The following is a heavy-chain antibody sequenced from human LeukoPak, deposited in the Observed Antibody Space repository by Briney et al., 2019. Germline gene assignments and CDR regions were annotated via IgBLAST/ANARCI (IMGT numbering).Heavy chain of an antibody. D-gene: IGHD5-18*01. CDR2: IYYSGST. CDR1: GGSISSYY. V-gene: IGHV4-59*01. CDR3: ARASGYSYGYFSN. Sequence: PSETLSLTCTVSGGSISSYYWSWIRQPPGKGLEWVGYIYYSGSTNYNPNLKSRVTISVDTSKNQFSLKLSSVTAADTAVYYCARASGYSYGYFSNWGQGTLVTVSS. J-gene: IGHJ4*02.